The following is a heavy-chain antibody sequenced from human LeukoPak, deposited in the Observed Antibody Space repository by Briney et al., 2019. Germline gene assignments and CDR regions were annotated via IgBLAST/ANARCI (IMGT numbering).Heavy chain of an antibody. J-gene: IGHJ5*02. CDR1: GFTFSSYG. D-gene: IGHD2-15*01. Sequence: GGSLRLSCAASGFTFSSYGMHWVRQAPGKGLEWVAVISYDGSNKYYAVSVKGRFTISRDNSKNTLYLQMNSLRAEDTAVYYCAKRGGCSGGSCYNWFDPWGQGTLVTVSS. CDR3: AKRGGCSGGSCYNWFDP. V-gene: IGHV3-30*18. CDR2: ISYDGSNK.